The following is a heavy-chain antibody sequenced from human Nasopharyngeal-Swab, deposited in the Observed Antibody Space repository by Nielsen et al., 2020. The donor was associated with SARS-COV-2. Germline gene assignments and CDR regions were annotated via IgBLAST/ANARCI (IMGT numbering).Heavy chain of an antibody. CDR3: ARGRRERAPRYYYYGMDV. CDR1: GGAFSGFY. Sequence: GSLRLSCAVYGGAFSGFYWSWIRQSPGEGLEWIGEINPSGRTDYNPSLKSRVSMSVDTSTKQVFLNLRSVTAADTAVYYCARGRRERAPRYYYYGMDVWGQGTTVTVS. J-gene: IGHJ6*02. CDR2: INPSGRT. V-gene: IGHV4-34*01. D-gene: IGHD1-1*01.